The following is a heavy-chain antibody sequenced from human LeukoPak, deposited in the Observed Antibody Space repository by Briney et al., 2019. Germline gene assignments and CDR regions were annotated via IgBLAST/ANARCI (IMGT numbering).Heavy chain of an antibody. CDR2: IYSSGST. J-gene: IGHJ3*02. D-gene: IGHD5-12*01. V-gene: IGHV4-39*01. CDR3: ATRPRGYSGYDFDAFDI. CDR1: GASISSGSNY. Sequence: SETLSLTCSVSGASISSGSNYWGWIRQPPGKTLEWIGSIYSSGSTYYNPSLKSRVTISVDTSKNQFSLKLSSVPAADTAVYYCATRPRGYSGYDFDAFDIWGQGTMVTVSS.